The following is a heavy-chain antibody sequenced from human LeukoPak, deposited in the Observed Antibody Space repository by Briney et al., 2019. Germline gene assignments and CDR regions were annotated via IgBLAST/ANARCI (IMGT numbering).Heavy chain of an antibody. D-gene: IGHD3-22*01. CDR3: VKDSSGYLDY. J-gene: IGHJ4*02. Sequence: GGSLRLSCAASGFTFDDYAMHWVRQAPGKGLEWVSGISWNSGSIGYADSVKGRFTISRDNAKNSLYLQMNSLRAEDTALYYCVKDSSGYLDYWGQGTLVTVSS. CDR1: GFTFDDYA. V-gene: IGHV3-9*01. CDR2: ISWNSGSI.